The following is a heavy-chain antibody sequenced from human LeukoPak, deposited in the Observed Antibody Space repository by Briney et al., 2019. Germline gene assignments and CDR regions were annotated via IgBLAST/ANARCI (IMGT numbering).Heavy chain of an antibody. Sequence: SETLSLTCSVSGGSISGYYWGWIRQPPGKGLEWIAYIYYSGSSNYNPSLKSRVTISVDTSENQFSLKLNSVTAADTAVYYCARYTSGGGAFDIWGQGTMVTVSS. CDR3: ARYTSGGGAFDI. CDR1: GGSISGYY. CDR2: IYYSGSS. J-gene: IGHJ3*02. V-gene: IGHV4-59*01. D-gene: IGHD1-1*01.